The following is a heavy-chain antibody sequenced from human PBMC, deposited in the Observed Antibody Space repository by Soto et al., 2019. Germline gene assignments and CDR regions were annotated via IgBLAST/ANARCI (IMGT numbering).Heavy chain of an antibody. D-gene: IGHD3-22*01. J-gene: IGHJ4*02. CDR2: IIPICGTA. CDR3: ARGDRGDSHYYYSSGYYSS. Sequence: QVQLVQSGAEVKKPGSSVKVSCKASGGTFSSYAISWVRQAPGQGLEWMGGIIPICGTANYAQKFQGRVMITADESTRTAYMELSSLRSEDTAVYYCARGDRGDSHYYYSSGYYSSWGQGTLVTVS. CDR1: GGTFSSYA. V-gene: IGHV1-69*01.